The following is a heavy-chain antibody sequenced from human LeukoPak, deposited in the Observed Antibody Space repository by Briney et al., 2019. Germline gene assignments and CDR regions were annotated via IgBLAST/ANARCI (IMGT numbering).Heavy chain of an antibody. J-gene: IGHJ6*02. CDR1: GFTVSSNY. CDR2: IYSGGST. D-gene: IGHD4-17*01. Sequence: AGGSLRLSCAASGFTVSSNYMSWVRQAPGKGLEWVSVIYSGGSTYYADSVKGRFTISRDNSKNTLYLQMNSLRAEDTAVYYCAKPTTVTADYYYGADVWGQGTTVTVSS. CDR3: AKPTTVTADYYYGADV. V-gene: IGHV3-66*04.